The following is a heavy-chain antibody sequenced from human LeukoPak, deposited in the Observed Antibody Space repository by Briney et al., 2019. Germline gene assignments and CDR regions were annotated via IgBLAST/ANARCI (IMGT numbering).Heavy chain of an antibody. J-gene: IGHJ4*02. CDR2: IIPILGIA. D-gene: IGHD6-13*01. V-gene: IGHV1-69*04. CDR3: ARGRAAAGYYFDY. Sequence: ASVKVSCKASGGTFSSYAISWVRQASGQGLEWMGRIIPILGIANYAQKFQGRVTITADKSTSTAYMELSSLRSEDTAVYYCARGRAAAGYYFDYWGQGTLVTVSS. CDR1: GGTFSSYA.